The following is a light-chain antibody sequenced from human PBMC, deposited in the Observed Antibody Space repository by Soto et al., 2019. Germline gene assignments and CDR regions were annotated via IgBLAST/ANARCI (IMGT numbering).Light chain of an antibody. J-gene: IGLJ1*01. CDR3: SSYTSSSTQV. CDR1: SSDVGSYNY. Sequence: QSALTQPASVSGSPGQSITISCTGPSSDVGSYNYVSWYQQHPGKAPKLMIYDVSNRPSGVSNRFSGAKSGNTASLTISGLQAEDEADYYCSSYTSSSTQVFGTGTKLTVL. CDR2: DVS. V-gene: IGLV2-14*01.